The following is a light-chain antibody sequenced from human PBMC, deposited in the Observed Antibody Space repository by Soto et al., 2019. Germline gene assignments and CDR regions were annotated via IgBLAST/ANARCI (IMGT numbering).Light chain of an antibody. CDR1: QSVSTY. V-gene: IGKV3-20*01. J-gene: IGKJ5*01. CDR3: QQYGSSPFT. Sequence: EIVFTQSPATLSLSPGERATLSCRASQSVSTYLAWYQQKPGQAPRLLIYDASSRATGIPDRFSGGGSGTDFTLTISRLEPEDFAVYYCQQYGSSPFTFGQGTRLEIK. CDR2: DAS.